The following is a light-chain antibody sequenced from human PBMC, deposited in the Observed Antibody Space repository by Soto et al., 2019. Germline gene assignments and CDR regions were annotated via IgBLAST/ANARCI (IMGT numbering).Light chain of an antibody. Sequence: ILLTQSPSRNSLPPGAIPTLCCKASQSVSNNYLAWYKQKPGQAPRLLIYGASNRATGIPDRFSGSGSGTDFTLTISRLEPEDFAVYDCLQYGSSGTCGQGGKVAIK. CDR2: GAS. V-gene: IGKV3-20*01. CDR1: QSVSNNY. CDR3: LQYGSSGT. J-gene: IGKJ1*01.